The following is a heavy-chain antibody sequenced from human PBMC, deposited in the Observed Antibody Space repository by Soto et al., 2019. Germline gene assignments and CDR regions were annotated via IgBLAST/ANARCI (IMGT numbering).Heavy chain of an antibody. J-gene: IGHJ4*02. Sequence: ASVKVSCKASGYTFTSYGISWVRQAPGQGLEWMGWISAYNGNTNYAQKLQGRVTMTTDTSTSTAYMELRSLRSDDTAVYYCARDLPHYDSSGYYCCYFDYWGQGTLVTVSS. V-gene: IGHV1-18*01. CDR3: ARDLPHYDSSGYYCCYFDY. D-gene: IGHD3-22*01. CDR2: ISAYNGNT. CDR1: GYTFTSYG.